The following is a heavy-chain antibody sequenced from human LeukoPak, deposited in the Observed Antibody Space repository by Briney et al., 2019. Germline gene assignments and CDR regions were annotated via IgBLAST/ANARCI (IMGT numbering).Heavy chain of an antibody. CDR3: ARDYVYAFDY. Sequence: PGGSLRLSCAASGFSFSSYSITWVRQAPGKGLEWVSYISGDGNAKHYTDSVKGRFTISRDNAKNALYLQMNSVRAEDTAVYFCARDYVYAFDYWGQGTLVTVSS. J-gene: IGHJ4*02. V-gene: IGHV3-48*01. CDR1: GFSFSSYS. CDR2: ISGDGNAK. D-gene: IGHD2/OR15-2a*01.